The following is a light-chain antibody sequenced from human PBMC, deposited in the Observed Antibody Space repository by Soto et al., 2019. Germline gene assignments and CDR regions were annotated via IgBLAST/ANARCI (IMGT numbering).Light chain of an antibody. CDR1: QDISNY. V-gene: IGKV1-33*01. Sequence: DIQMTQSPSSLSASVGDRVTITCQASQDISNYLNWYQKKPGKAPKLLIYDASNLETGVPSRFSGSGSGTDFTFTISSLQPEDIATYYCQQYDNLPITFGGGTKVEIK. CDR2: DAS. J-gene: IGKJ4*01. CDR3: QQYDNLPIT.